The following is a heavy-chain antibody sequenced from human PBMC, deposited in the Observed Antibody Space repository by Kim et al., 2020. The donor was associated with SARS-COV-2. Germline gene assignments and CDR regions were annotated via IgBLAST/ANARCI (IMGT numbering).Heavy chain of an antibody. CDR3: AREVMVMIGGFDP. Sequence: AVSVKSRITINPDTSKNQFSLQLNSVTPEDTAVYYCAREVMVMIGGFDPWGQGTLVTVSS. J-gene: IGHJ5*02. D-gene: IGHD2-8*01. V-gene: IGHV6-1*01.